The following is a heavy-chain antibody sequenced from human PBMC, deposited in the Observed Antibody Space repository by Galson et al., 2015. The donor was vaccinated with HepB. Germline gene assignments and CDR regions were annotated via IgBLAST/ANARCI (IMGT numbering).Heavy chain of an antibody. D-gene: IGHD6-19*01. CDR1: GFTFSNYG. V-gene: IGHV3-33*01. J-gene: IGHJ4*02. CDR3: ARGLRYSTGWHNFDY. Sequence: SLRLSCAASGFTFSNYGMHWVRQAPVKGLEWVAFIRYDGGLQYYADSVKGRFTISRDNSKNTLYLQMNSLRAEDTAVYYCARGLRYSTGWHNFDYWGQGALVTVSS. CDR2: IRYDGGLQ.